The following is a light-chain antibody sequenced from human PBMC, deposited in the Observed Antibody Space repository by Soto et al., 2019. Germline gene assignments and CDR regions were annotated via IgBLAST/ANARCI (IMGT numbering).Light chain of an antibody. J-gene: IGKJ1*01. V-gene: IGKV1-39*01. CDR2: AAS. CDR1: EPISSY. Sequence: DIQMTQSPSSLSASVGARVTITCRASEPISSYLNWYQQRPGKAPKLLIYAASSLHSGVPSRFSGSGSGTHFTLTISSLQPEDFAIYYCQQSHDTPPTFGQGTKVDIK. CDR3: QQSHDTPPT.